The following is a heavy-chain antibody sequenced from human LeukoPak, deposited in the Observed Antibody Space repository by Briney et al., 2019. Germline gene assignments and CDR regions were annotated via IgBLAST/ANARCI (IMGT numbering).Heavy chain of an antibody. CDR2: INHSGHT. J-gene: IGHJ6*03. V-gene: IGHV4-34*01. CDR3: ARGWSETTIYYFFMAV. D-gene: IGHD3-3*01. Sequence: SETLSLTCSVSGGSFSGYYWSWVRQPPGKGLQWIGEINHSGHTNYNPSLKSRVSISVETSKNQFSLRLSSVTAADTALYFCARGWSETTIYYFFMAVWGQGTTVTVSS. CDR1: GGSFSGYY.